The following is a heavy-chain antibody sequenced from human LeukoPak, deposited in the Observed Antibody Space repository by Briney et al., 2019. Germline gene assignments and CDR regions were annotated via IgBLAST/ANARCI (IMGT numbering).Heavy chain of an antibody. CDR2: ISDSGST. Sequence: GSLRLSCAASGFTFDDYAMHWIRQPPGKGLEWIGYISDSGSTNYNPSLKSRVTISVDTSKNQLFLKLRSVTTADTAVYYCATNSSWFDYWGQGTLVTVSS. V-gene: IGHV4-59*01. J-gene: IGHJ4*02. CDR1: GFTFDDYA. CDR3: ATNSSWFDY. D-gene: IGHD6-13*01.